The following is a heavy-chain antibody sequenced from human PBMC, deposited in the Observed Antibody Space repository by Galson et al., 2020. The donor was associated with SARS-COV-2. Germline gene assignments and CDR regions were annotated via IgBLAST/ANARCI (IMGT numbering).Heavy chain of an antibody. CDR1: GFTFSSYS. J-gene: IGHJ4*02. CDR2: ISSSSSYI. V-gene: IGHV3-21*01. Sequence: GGSLRLSCAASGFTFSSYSMNWVRQAPGKGLEWVSSISSSSSYIYYADSVKGRFTISRDNAKNSLYLQMNSLRAEDTAVYYCARFLGFIAVAGTDYFDYWGQGTLVTVSS. D-gene: IGHD6-19*01. CDR3: ARFLGFIAVAGTDYFDY.